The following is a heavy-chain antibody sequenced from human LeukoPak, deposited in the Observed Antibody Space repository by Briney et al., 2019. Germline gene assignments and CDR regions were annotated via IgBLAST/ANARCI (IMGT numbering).Heavy chain of an antibody. CDR3: ARIVRQDGGYLDL. CDR1: AGSIGAYY. Sequence: SETLSLTCTVSAGSIGAYYWTWIRQPPGKGLEWIGYTSDSGSSNYKSSLKGRVSMSVDTSKRQFSLTLTSVTAADTAVYYCARIVRQDGGYLDLWGRGSLVTVSS. V-gene: IGHV4-59*08. D-gene: IGHD3-16*02. J-gene: IGHJ2*01. CDR2: TSDSGSS.